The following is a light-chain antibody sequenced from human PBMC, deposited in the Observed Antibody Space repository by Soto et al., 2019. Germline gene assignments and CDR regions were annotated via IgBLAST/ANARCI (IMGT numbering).Light chain of an antibody. CDR3: SSYTSSTTRV. CDR1: SSDVGGYNY. Sequence: QSVLTQPASVSGSPGQSITISCTGTSSDVGGYNYVSWYQHHPGKPPKLMIYDVSNRPSGVSNRFSGSKSGNTASLTISGLQAEDEADYYCSSYTSSTTRVFGGGTKVTVL. V-gene: IGLV2-14*03. J-gene: IGLJ2*01. CDR2: DVS.